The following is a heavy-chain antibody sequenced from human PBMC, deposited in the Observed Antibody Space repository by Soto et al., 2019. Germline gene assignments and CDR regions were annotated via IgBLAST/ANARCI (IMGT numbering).Heavy chain of an antibody. Sequence: EVQLVESGGGLVQPGGSLRLSCAASGFTFSGSDMNWVRHTRGKGLEWVSGIGTGGDTYYADSVRGRFTISREDAKGSLYLQMNSLRVEDTAVYYCVRETGFTTTSDAFNIWGQGTMVTLSS. CDR3: VRETGFTTTSDAFNI. V-gene: IGHV3-13*01. D-gene: IGHD1-1*01. J-gene: IGHJ3*02. CDR1: GFTFSGSD. CDR2: IGTGGDT.